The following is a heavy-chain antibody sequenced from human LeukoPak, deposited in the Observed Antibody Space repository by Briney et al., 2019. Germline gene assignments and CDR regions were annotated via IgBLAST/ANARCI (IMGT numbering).Heavy chain of an antibody. CDR2: ISSSSSYI. D-gene: IGHD3-22*01. J-gene: IGHJ4*02. Sequence: GSLRLSCAASGFTFSSYSMNWVRQAPGKGLEWVSSISSSSSYIYYADSVKGRFTISRDNAKNSLYLQMNSLRAEDTAVYYCARVFPYYYDSSGYSLGYWGQGTLVTVSS. V-gene: IGHV3-21*01. CDR3: ARVFPYYYDSSGYSLGY. CDR1: GFTFSSYS.